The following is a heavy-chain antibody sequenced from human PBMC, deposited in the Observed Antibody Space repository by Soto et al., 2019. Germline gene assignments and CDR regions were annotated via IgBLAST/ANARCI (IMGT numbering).Heavy chain of an antibody. CDR1: GSTFSSYA. Sequence: SVKVSCKASGSTFSSYAISWVRQAPGQGLEWMGGIIPIFGTANYAQKFQGRVTITADESTSTAYMELSSLRSEDTAVYYCARGLVPAAIRIYYGMDVWGQGTTVTVSS. J-gene: IGHJ6*02. D-gene: IGHD2-2*01. V-gene: IGHV1-69*13. CDR3: ARGLVPAAIRIYYGMDV. CDR2: IIPIFGTA.